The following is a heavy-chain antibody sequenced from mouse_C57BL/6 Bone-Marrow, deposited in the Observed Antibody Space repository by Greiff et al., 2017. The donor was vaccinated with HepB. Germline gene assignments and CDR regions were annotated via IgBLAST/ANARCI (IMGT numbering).Heavy chain of an antibody. J-gene: IGHJ4*01. CDR1: GYTFTDYY. CDR3: ARWRGYYSGISSYYAMYY. Sequence: EVQLQQSGPVLVKPGASVKMSCKASGYTFTDYYMNWVKQSHGKSLEWIGVINPYNGGTSYNQKFKGKATLTVDKSSSTAYMELNSLTSEDSAVYYTARWRGYYSGISSYYAMYYWGQGTSVTVSS. D-gene: IGHD1-1*01. CDR2: INPYNGGT. V-gene: IGHV1-19*01.